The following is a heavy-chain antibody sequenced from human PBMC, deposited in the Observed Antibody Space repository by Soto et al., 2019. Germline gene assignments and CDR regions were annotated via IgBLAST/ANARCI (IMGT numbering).Heavy chain of an antibody. D-gene: IGHD2-15*01. J-gene: IGHJ6*03. V-gene: IGHV4-34*01. CDR3: ARGWGYCSGGSCYSKGGYYYMDV. Sequence: PSETLSLTCAVYGGSFSGYYWSWIRQPPGKGLEWIGEINHSGSTNYNPSLKSRVTISVDTSKNQFSLKLSSVTAADTAVYYCARGWGYCSGGSCYSKGGYYYMDVWGKGTTVTVSS. CDR1: GGSFSGYY. CDR2: INHSGST.